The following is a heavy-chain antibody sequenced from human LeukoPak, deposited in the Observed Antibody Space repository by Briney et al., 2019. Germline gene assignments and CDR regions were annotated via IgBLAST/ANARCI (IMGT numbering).Heavy chain of an antibody. CDR3: ARHRRANYYGSGSRDAFDI. J-gene: IGHJ3*02. D-gene: IGHD3-10*01. CDR2: IYYSGST. Sequence: GSLRLSCAASGFTFSSYAMSWVRQPPGKGLEWIGSIYYSGSTYYNPSLKSRVTISVDTSKNQFSLKLSSVTAADTAVYYCARHRRANYYGSGSRDAFDIWGQGQWSPSLQ. V-gene: IGHV4-39*01. CDR1: GFTFSSYA.